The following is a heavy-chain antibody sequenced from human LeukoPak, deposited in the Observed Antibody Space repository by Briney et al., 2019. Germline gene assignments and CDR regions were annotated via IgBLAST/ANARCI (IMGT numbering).Heavy chain of an antibody. V-gene: IGHV1-69*13. CDR2: IIPIFGTA. Sequence: SVKVSCTASGYTFTSYAISWVRQAPGQGLEWMGGIIPIFGTANYAQKFQGRVTITADESTSTAYMELSSLRSEDTAVYYCATGNYYDSSGYLIDYWGQGTLVTVSS. D-gene: IGHD3-22*01. J-gene: IGHJ4*02. CDR3: ATGNYYDSSGYLIDY. CDR1: GYTFTSYA.